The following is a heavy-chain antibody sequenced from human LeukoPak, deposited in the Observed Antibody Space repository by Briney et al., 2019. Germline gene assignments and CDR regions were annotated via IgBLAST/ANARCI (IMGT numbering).Heavy chain of an antibody. J-gene: IGHJ4*02. V-gene: IGHV3-9*01. CDR2: ISWNSGSI. CDR1: GFTFDDYA. D-gene: IGHD6-19*01. Sequence: PGGSLRLSCAASGFTFDDYAMHWVRQAPGKGLEWVSGISWNSGSIGYADSVKGRFTISRDNAKNSLYLQMNSLRAEDTALYYCAKESGWRGFDYWGQGTLVTVPS. CDR3: AKESGWRGFDY.